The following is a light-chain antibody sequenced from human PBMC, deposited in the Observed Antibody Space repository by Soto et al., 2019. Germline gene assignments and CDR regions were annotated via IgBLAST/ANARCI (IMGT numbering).Light chain of an antibody. CDR3: QQRTGWPPIFT. Sequence: EIVLTQSPATLSLSPGERATLSCRATQSVSNSLAWYQQKPGQPPRLLIYDASSRATGIPARFGGSGSGTDFTLNISSLEPEDFAVYYCQQRTGWPPIFTFGPGTKVDIK. J-gene: IGKJ3*01. CDR2: DAS. V-gene: IGKV3-11*01. CDR1: QSVSNS.